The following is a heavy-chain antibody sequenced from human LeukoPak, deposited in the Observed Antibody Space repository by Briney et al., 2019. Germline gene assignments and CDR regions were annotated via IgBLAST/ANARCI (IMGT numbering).Heavy chain of an antibody. Sequence: GSLRLSCAASGFTFSSYSMNWVRQAPGKGLISVSSISSSSSYIYYADSVKGRFTISRDNAKNSLYLQMNILRAEDTAVYYCAREAAAAVDYWGQGTLVTVSS. CDR1: GFTFSSYS. J-gene: IGHJ4*02. CDR3: AREAAAAVDY. CDR2: ISSSSSYI. V-gene: IGHV3-21*01. D-gene: IGHD6-13*01.